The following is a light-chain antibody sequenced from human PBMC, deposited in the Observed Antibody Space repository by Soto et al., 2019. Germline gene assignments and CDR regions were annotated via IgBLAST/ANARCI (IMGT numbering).Light chain of an antibody. Sequence: QSALTQPPSASGSPGQSVTISCTETSSDVGGYNYVSWYQQHPGKAPKLMIYEVTKRPSGVPDRFSGSKSDNTASLTVSGLQAEDEADYYCSSYAGSNFVVFGGGTKLTVL. V-gene: IGLV2-8*01. CDR3: SSYAGSNFVV. J-gene: IGLJ2*01. CDR2: EVT. CDR1: SSDVGGYNY.